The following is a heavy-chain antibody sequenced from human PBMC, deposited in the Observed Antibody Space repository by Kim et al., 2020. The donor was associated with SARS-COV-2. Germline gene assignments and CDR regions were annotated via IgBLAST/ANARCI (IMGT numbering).Heavy chain of an antibody. J-gene: IGHJ4*02. Sequence: SETLSLTCTVSGGSISSYYWSWIRQPAGKGLEWIGHIYSTGSTNYNPSLKSRVTMSVDTSKNQISLKLTSVTAADTAVYYCARGESPEGGPEPYWGQGTLVTVSS. CDR3: ARGESPEGGPEPY. CDR2: IYSTGST. D-gene: IGHD1-1*01. V-gene: IGHV4-4*07. CDR1: GGSISSYY.